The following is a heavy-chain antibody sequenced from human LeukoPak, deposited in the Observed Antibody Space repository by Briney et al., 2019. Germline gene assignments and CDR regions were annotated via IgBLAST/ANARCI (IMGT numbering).Heavy chain of an antibody. J-gene: IGHJ4*02. V-gene: IGHV4-34*01. CDR2: INHSGST. D-gene: IGHD4-17*01. CDR1: GGSFSGYY. CDR3: ARPQYGDYADY. Sequence: SETLSLTCAVYGGSFSGYYWSWIRQPPGKGLEWIGEINHSGSTNYNPSLKSRVTISVDTSKNQFSLKLSSVTAADTAVYYCARPQYGDYADYWGQGTLVTVSS.